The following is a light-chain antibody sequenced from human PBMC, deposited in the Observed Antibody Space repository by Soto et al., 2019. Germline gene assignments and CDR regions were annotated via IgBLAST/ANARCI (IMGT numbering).Light chain of an antibody. J-gene: IGKJ5*01. CDR2: TAS. CDR1: QYISNS. V-gene: IGKV1-39*01. CDR3: QEPHGT. Sequence: DIQMTQSPSSLSASVGDRVTITCRASQYISNSLSWFQQRPGEAPRLLISTASSLQSGVPSRFSGRGSGTDFTLTISSLQTADFATYYCQEPHGTFGQGTRLEIK.